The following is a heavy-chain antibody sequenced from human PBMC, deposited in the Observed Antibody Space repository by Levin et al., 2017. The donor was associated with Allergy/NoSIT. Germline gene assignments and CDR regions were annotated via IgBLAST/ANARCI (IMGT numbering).Heavy chain of an antibody. CDR3: AGEVTRDNKDDEENDY. D-gene: IGHD2-21*02. CDR2: ISSSSSYI. CDR1: GFTFSSYS. V-gene: IGHV3-21*01. Sequence: LSLTCAASGFTFSSYSMNWVRQAPGKGLEWVSSISSSSSYIYYADSVKGRFTISRDNAKNSLYLQMNSLRAEDTAVYYCAGEVTRDNKDDEENDYWGQGTLVTVSS. J-gene: IGHJ4*02.